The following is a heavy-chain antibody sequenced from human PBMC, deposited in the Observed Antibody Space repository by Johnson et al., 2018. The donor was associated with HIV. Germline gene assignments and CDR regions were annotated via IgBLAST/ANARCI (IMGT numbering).Heavy chain of an antibody. Sequence: QVQLVESGGGVVQPGRSLRLSCAATGFSLRTYGMHWVRQAPGKGLEWVSAISGSGGSTYYADSVKGRFTISSDNSKNTLFLQMSGLTAEDTAVYYCGRSSSYWGHDAFDIWGQGTMVTVSS. CDR2: ISGSGGST. J-gene: IGHJ3*02. CDR1: GFSLRTYG. CDR3: GRSSSYWGHDAFDI. V-gene: IGHV3-NL1*01. D-gene: IGHD3-16*01.